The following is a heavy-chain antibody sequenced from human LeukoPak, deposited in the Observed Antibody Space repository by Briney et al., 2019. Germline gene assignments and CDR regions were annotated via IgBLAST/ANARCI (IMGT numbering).Heavy chain of an antibody. V-gene: IGHV4-31*03. CDR2: IYYSGST. Sequence: SETLSLTCTVSGGSISSGGYYWSWIRQHPGKGLEWIGYIYYSGSTYYNPSLKSRVTISLDTSKKQFSLKLNSVTVADTAVYYCARDSRMMMTFGAVGAGYYHYHGMDVWGQGTTVTVSS. J-gene: IGHJ6*02. D-gene: IGHD3-16*01. CDR3: ARDSRMMMTFGAVGAGYYHYHGMDV. CDR1: GGSISSGGYY.